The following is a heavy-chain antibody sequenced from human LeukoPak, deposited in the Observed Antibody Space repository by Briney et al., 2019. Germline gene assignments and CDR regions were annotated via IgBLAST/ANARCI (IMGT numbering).Heavy chain of an antibody. D-gene: IGHD6-19*01. V-gene: IGHV4-39*07. CDR2: IYYSGTT. J-gene: IGHJ5*02. CDR1: GGSISTTSYF. Sequence: SETLSLTCTVSGGSISTTSYFWAWIRQPPGEGLEWIGSIYYSGTTYFNSSLKSRLTISVERSKNHFSLKLSSLTVADTALYYCARVYSSTHNWFDTWGQGIQVTVSS. CDR3: ARVYSSTHNWFDT.